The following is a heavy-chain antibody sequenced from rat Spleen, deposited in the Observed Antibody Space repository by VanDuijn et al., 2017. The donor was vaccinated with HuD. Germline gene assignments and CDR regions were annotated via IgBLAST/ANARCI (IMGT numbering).Heavy chain of an antibody. CDR3: TAASNEY. J-gene: IGHJ2*01. D-gene: IGHD3-1*01. CDR1: GFTFSNAA. CDR2: IRTKANNYAT. V-gene: IGHV10-5*01. Sequence: VQVVESGGGLVQSMESLKISCAASGFTFSNAAMYWVRQAPGKGLEWVARIRTKANNYATYYADSVKGRFTISRDDSESMVYLQMDNLKTEDTAMYYCTAASNEYWGQGVMVTVSS.